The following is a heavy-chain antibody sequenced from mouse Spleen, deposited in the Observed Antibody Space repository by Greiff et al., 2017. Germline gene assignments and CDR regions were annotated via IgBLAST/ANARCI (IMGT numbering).Heavy chain of an antibody. CDR1: GYTFTSYW. J-gene: IGHJ3*01. Sequence: VQLQQPGAELVMPGASVKLSCKASGYTFTSYWMHWVKQRPGQGLEWIGEIDPSDSYTNYNQKFKGKATLTVDKSSSTAYMQLSSLTSEDSAVYYFARAGNYYVNYACYWGQGTLVTGSA. D-gene: IGHD2-1*01. CDR3: ARAGNYYVNYACY. V-gene: IGHV1-69*01. CDR2: IDPSDSYT.